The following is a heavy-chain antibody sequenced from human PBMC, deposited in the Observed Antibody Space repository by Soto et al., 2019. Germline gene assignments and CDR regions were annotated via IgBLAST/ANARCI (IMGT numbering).Heavy chain of an antibody. V-gene: IGHV3-33*01. D-gene: IGHD3-3*01. J-gene: IGHJ4*02. Sequence: PGGSLRLSCAASGFTFSSYGMHWVRQAPGKGLEWVAVIWYDGSNKYYADSVKGRFTISRDNSKNTLYLQMNSLRAEDTAVYYCARETGITIFGLDYWGQGTLVTVSS. CDR1: GFTFSSYG. CDR2: IWYDGSNK. CDR3: ARETGITIFGLDY.